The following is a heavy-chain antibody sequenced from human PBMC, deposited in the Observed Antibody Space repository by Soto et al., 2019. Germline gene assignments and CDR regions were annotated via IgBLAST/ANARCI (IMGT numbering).Heavy chain of an antibody. D-gene: IGHD3-3*01. CDR1: GDSISTNSYS. V-gene: IGHV4-39*01. J-gene: IGHJ3*02. CDR3: AKGGWRFFDI. Sequence: SETLSLTCTVSGDSISTNSYSWGWIRQPPGQGLEWIGLFYYSGSTHYNPSLKSRLTISVDTSKNQFSLKLSSVTAADTAVYYCAKGGWRFFDIWGQGTMVTVSS. CDR2: FYYSGST.